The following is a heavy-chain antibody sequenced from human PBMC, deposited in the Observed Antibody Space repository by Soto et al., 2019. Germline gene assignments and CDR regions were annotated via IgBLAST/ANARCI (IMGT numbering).Heavy chain of an antibody. Sequence: GESLKISCKGSGYSFTSYWISWVRQMPGKGLEWMGIIYPGDSDTRYSPSFQGQVTISADKSISTAYLQWSSLKASDTAMYYCARLGDCSSTSCYTGGTFDYWGQGTLVTVSS. J-gene: IGHJ4*02. CDR1: GYSFTSYW. CDR2: IYPGDSDT. D-gene: IGHD2-2*02. V-gene: IGHV5-51*01. CDR3: ARLGDCSSTSCYTGGTFDY.